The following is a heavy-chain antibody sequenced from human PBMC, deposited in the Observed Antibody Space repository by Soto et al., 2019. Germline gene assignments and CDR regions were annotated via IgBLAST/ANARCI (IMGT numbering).Heavy chain of an antibody. D-gene: IGHD3-3*01. J-gene: IGHJ6*02. CDR2: IDPSDSYT. CDR1: GYSFTSYW. V-gene: IGHV5-10-1*01. Sequence: PGESLKISCKGSGYSFTSYWISWVRQMPGKGLEWMGRIDPSDSYTNYSPSFQGHVTISADKSISTAYLQWSSLKASDTAMYYCAIFAYRLYDFWSGYFPYYYYGMDVWGQGTTVTVSS. CDR3: AIFAYRLYDFWSGYFPYYYYGMDV.